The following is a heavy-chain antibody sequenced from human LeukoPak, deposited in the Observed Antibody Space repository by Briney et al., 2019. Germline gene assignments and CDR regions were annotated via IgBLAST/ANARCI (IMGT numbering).Heavy chain of an antibody. Sequence: GGSLRLSCAASGFTVNRSYMNWVRQAPGKGLDWVSVIYSGGSTNYADSVKGRFTISRDNSKNTVYLQMSSLRAEDTAVYYCVKGGLTLTTIYFHHWGQGTLVTVSS. CDR3: VKGGLTLTTIYFHH. D-gene: IGHD1-1*01. J-gene: IGHJ1*01. V-gene: IGHV3-66*01. CDR2: IYSGGST. CDR1: GFTVNRSY.